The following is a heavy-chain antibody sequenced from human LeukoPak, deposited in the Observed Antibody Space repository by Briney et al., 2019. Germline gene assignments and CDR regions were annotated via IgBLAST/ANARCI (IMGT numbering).Heavy chain of an antibody. Sequence: GGSLRLSCAASGFTFSDYYMSWIRQAPGKGLEWVSYISSSGSTIYYADSVKGRFTISRDNAKNSLYLQMNSLRAEDTAVYYCARVTASALTIYFDYWGQGTLVTVSS. CDR2: ISSSGSTI. CDR3: ARVTASALTIYFDY. J-gene: IGHJ4*02. CDR1: GFTFSDYY. V-gene: IGHV3-11*01. D-gene: IGHD2-21*02.